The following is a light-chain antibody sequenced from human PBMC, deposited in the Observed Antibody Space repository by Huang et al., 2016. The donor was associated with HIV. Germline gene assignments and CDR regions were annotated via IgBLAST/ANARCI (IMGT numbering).Light chain of an antibody. J-gene: IGKJ1*01. V-gene: IGKV1-39*01. CDR3: QQTDNTPRT. CDR2: STS. Sequence: DIQMTQSPSSLSASVGDRVTIAGRASQSIRKFLNWYQQKPGEAPKLLMHSTSSLLSGVPTSFSSRGSGTDFTRTITSLQPEDFATYYCQQTDNTPRTFGQGTKVVIK. CDR1: QSIRKF.